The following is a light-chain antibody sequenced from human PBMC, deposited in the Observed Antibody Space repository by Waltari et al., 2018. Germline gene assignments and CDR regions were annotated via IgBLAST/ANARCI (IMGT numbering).Light chain of an antibody. CDR1: SPNIGGNT. Sequence: QSVLTQPPSASGTPGQRVTIPCSGSSPNIGGNTVNWYQQRPGTAPKLLIYSNNQRPSGVPDRFSGSKSGTSASLAISGLQSEDEADYYCAAWDDSLNGWVFGGGTKLTVL. CDR2: SNN. CDR3: AAWDDSLNGWV. V-gene: IGLV1-44*01. J-gene: IGLJ3*02.